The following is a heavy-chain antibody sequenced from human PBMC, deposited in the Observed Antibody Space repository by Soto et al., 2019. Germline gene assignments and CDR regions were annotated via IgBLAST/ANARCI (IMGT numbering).Heavy chain of an antibody. V-gene: IGHV3-30-3*01. CDR1: GFTFSSYA. CDR3: AREGDYDILTGYPQYYYYGMDV. Sequence: GGSLRLSCAASGFTFSSYAMHWVRQAPGKGLEWVAVISYDGSNKYYADSVKGRFTISRGNSKNTLYLQMNSLRAEDTAVYYCAREGDYDILTGYPQYYYYGMDVWGQGTTVTVSS. D-gene: IGHD3-9*01. CDR2: ISYDGSNK. J-gene: IGHJ6*02.